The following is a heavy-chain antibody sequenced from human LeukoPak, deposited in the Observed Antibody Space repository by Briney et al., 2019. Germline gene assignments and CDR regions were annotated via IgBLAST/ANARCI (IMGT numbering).Heavy chain of an antibody. Sequence: SVKVSCKASGDTFSSYAISWVRQAPGQGLEWMGRIIPILGIANYAQKFQGRVTITADKSTSTAYMELSSLRSEDTAVYYCAREVAAAGTDDYWGQGTLVTVSS. J-gene: IGHJ4*02. CDR3: AREVAAAGTDDY. V-gene: IGHV1-69*04. CDR2: IIPILGIA. CDR1: GDTFSSYA. D-gene: IGHD6-13*01.